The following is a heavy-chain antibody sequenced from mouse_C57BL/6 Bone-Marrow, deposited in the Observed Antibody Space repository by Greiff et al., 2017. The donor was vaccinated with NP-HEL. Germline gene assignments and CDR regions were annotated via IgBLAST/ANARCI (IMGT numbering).Heavy chain of an antibody. D-gene: IGHD1-1*02. CDR3: ARHGSGGLWYFDV. J-gene: IGHJ1*03. CDR2: ICSDGST. CDR1: GFSLTSYG. V-gene: IGHV2-6-1*01. Sequence: VKLMESGPGLVAPSQSLSITCTVSGFSLTSYGVHWVRQPPGQGLEWLVVICSDGSTTYNSALKSRLGISTDNSKSQVSLKMNSLKPEDTAMYDCARHGSGGLWYFDVWGKGTTVTVSS.